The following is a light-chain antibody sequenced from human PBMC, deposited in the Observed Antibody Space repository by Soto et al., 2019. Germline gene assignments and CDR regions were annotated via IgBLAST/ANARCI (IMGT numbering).Light chain of an antibody. V-gene: IGKV3-20*01. CDR3: QQYGISPT. CDR2: DVS. CDR1: HSVSSNY. J-gene: IGKJ1*01. Sequence: IVLTQSPGTLSLSPGERATLSCRSSHSVSSNYLAWYQQKPGQAPRLLIYDVSSRATGIPDRFSGSGSGTDFTLTISRLEPVDVAVYYCQQYGISPTFGQGTKVEIK.